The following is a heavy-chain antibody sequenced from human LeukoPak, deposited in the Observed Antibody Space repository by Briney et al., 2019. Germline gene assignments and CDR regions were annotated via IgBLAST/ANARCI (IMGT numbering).Heavy chain of an antibody. CDR3: AGDRDGIFDY. J-gene: IGHJ4*02. D-gene: IGHD3-10*01. CDR1: GGSFSGYY. CDR2: INHSGST. V-gene: IGHV4-34*01. Sequence: SETLSLTCAVYGGSFSGYYWSWIRQPPGKRLEWIGEINHSGSTNYNPSLKSRVTISIDMSKNQFSLKLSSGTASDTAMYYCAGDRDGIFDYWGQGTLVTVSS.